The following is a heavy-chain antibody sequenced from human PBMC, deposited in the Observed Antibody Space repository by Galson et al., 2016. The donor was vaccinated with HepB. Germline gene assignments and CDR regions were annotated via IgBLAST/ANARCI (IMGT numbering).Heavy chain of an antibody. CDR1: GYNFPSHA. V-gene: IGHV1-3*01. CDR3: TRDGFGNYGGRNYYHGMDV. J-gene: IGHJ6*02. CDR2: INAGNGDT. Sequence: SVKVSCRAAGYNFPSHAMHWMRQAPGQGLEWMGWINAGNGDTKYSQKFQGRVTFTRDTSASTLYMELSSLRSEDTDVFYCTRDGFGNYGGRNYYHGMDVWGQGTTVTVSS. D-gene: IGHD4-11*01.